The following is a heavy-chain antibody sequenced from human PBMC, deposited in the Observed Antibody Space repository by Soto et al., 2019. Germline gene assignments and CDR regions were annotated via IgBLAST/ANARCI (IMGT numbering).Heavy chain of an antibody. J-gene: IGHJ6*02. Sequence: ASVKVSCKASGYSFTTFFVHWVRQAPGQGLEWMGMINPSGAVTAYAQRFQGRVTMTSDPSTSTVYMELRSLRSDDTAVYYCARGEVVAATKNYYYGMDVWGQGTTVTVFS. CDR3: ARGEVVAATKNYYYGMDV. CDR1: GYSFTTFF. CDR2: INPSGAVT. D-gene: IGHD2-15*01. V-gene: IGHV1-46*01.